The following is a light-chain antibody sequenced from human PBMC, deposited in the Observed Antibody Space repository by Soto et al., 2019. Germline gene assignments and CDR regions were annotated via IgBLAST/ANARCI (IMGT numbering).Light chain of an antibody. CDR1: QSVSSN. V-gene: IGKV3-15*01. J-gene: IGKJ1*01. CDR2: GAS. Sequence: EIVMTQSPATLSVSPGERATLSCRASQSVSSNLAWYQQKPGQAPRLLIYGASTRAIGIPAMFSGSGSGTEFSLIIGSPQSEDSAAYYWEEYYNWPWTFGQGTKAVIK. CDR3: EEYYNWPWT.